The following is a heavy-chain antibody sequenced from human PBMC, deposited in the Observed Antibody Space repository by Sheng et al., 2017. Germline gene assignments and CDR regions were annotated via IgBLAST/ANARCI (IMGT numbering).Heavy chain of an antibody. J-gene: IGHJ4*02. CDR1: GFTFTSFG. CDR2: ISGSGRTT. CDR3: AKDGLSGSGWYGVFDH. V-gene: IGHV3-23*01. D-gene: IGHD6-19*01. Sequence: EVQLLESGGGLVQPGGSLRLSCAASGFTFTSFGMTWVRQAPGKGLEWVSGISGSGRTTDYADSVKGRFAVSRDNSKDTLFLQMNSLRAEDTAVYYCAKDGLSGSGWYGVFDHCGQGTLVTVSS.